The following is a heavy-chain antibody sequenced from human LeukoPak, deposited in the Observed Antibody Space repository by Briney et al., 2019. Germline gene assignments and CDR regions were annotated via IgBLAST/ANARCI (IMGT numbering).Heavy chain of an antibody. J-gene: IGHJ6*02. CDR2: IKGSGDST. Sequence: TGGSLRLSCAASGFTFSSYAMNWVRQAPGKGPEWVSLIKGSGDSTYYADSVKGRFTISRDNSKNTLYLQMNSLRAEDTAVYYCAREYYDSMMDVWGQGTTVTVSS. V-gene: IGHV3-23*01. CDR1: GFTFSSYA. CDR3: AREYYDSMMDV. D-gene: IGHD3-3*01.